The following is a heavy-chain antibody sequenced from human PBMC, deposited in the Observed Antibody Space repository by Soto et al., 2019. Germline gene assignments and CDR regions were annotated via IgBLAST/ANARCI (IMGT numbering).Heavy chain of an antibody. CDR3: AKEAGGGTAMVTSYFDY. Sequence: EVQLLESGGGLVQPGGSLRLCWTASGVTFSSYALSWVRQAPGKGLEWVSAISGSGTSTYYADSVKGRFTISRDISKSTLYLQMNSLRADDTAIYYCAKEAGGGTAMVTSYFDYWGQGTLVTVSS. V-gene: IGHV3-23*01. J-gene: IGHJ4*02. D-gene: IGHD5-18*01. CDR2: ISGSGTST. CDR1: GVTFSSYA.